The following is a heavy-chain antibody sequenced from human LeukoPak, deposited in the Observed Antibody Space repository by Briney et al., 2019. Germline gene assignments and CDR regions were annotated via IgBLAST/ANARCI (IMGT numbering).Heavy chain of an antibody. CDR3: ARYGSGSTWFDP. CDR1: GGSLSSANYQ. V-gene: IGHV4-30-4*01. CDR2: INYSGST. J-gene: IGHJ5*02. Sequence: SQTLSLTCTVSGGSLSSANYQWSWIRQPPGKGLEWIGYINYSGSTYYNPSLKSRVTISVDTSKNHFSLNLNSVTAADTAVYYCARYGSGSTWFDPWGQGTLVTVSS. D-gene: IGHD3-10*01.